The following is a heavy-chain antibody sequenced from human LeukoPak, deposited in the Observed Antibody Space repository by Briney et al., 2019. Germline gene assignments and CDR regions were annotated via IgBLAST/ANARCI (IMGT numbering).Heavy chain of an antibody. CDR3: ATRGYTSGWYEDY. D-gene: IGHD6-19*01. CDR1: RYTFTGYY. J-gene: IGHJ4*02. Sequence: ASVKVSCKASRYTFTGYYMHWVRPAPGQGLEGMGWINPNSGGTKYAQKFQGRVTMTRDTSIRTVYMELTRLRSDDTAVYYCATRGYTSGWYEDYWGQGTLVTVSS. CDR2: INPNSGGT. V-gene: IGHV1-2*02.